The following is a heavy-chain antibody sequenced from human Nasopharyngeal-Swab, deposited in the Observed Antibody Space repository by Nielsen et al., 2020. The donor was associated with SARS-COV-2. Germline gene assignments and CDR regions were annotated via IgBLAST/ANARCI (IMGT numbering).Heavy chain of an antibody. CDR2: IIPIFGTA. CDR1: GGTFSSYA. CDR3: ARDLMVRGVSLPAMDV. D-gene: IGHD3-10*01. Sequence: SVKVSCKASGGTFSSYAISWVRQAPGQGLEWMGGIIPIFGTANYAQKFQGRVTITADESTSTAYMELSSLRSEDTAVYYCARDLMVRGVSLPAMDVWGKGTTVTVSS. J-gene: IGHJ6*03. V-gene: IGHV1-69*13.